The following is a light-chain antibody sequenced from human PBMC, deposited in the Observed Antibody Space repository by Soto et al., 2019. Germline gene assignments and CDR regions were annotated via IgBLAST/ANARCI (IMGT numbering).Light chain of an antibody. Sequence: DIQMTQSPSSLSASVGDRVAITCRASQNIRNYLNWYQQKPGKAPKVLIYGAASLQSGVPSRFSGSGSGTNFTLTINSLQPEDYATYYCQQSYNIQVLTFGGGTKVDIK. V-gene: IGKV1-39*01. CDR3: QQSYNIQVLT. CDR2: GAA. CDR1: QNIRNY. J-gene: IGKJ4*01.